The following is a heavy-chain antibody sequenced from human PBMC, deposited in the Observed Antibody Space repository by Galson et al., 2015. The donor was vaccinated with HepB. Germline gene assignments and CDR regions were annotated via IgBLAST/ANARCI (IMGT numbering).Heavy chain of an antibody. CDR3: ARNGNSGSYGNDAFDI. J-gene: IGHJ3*02. V-gene: IGHV1-18*01. D-gene: IGHD1-26*01. CDR1: GYTFTSYG. Sequence: SVKVSCKASGYTFTSYGISWVRQAPGQGLEWMGWISAYNGNTNYAQKLQGRVTMTTDTSTSTAYMELRSLRSDDTAVYYCARNGNSGSYGNDAFDIWGQGTMVTVSS. CDR2: ISAYNGNT.